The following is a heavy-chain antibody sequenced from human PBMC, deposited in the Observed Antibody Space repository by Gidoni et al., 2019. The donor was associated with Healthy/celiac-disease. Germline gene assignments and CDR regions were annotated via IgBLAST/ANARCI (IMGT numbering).Heavy chain of an antibody. CDR3: ARYGSGWYYFDY. D-gene: IGHD6-19*01. V-gene: IGHV1-2*02. CDR1: GYTFTGYY. CDR2: ISPNSGGT. Sequence: QVQLVQSGAEVKKPGASVKFSCKPSGYTFTGYYMHWVRQAPGKGLEWMGWISPNSGGTNYAQKFQGRVTMTRDTSINIVYMELTRLRSDDTAVYYCARYGSGWYYFDYWGQGTLVIVSS. J-gene: IGHJ4*02.